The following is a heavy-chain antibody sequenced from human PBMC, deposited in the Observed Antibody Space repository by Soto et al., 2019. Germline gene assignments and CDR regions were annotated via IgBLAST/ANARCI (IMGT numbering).Heavy chain of an antibody. D-gene: IGHD3-3*01. CDR3: ATRVKGDFDV. CDR1: GDTFSRHY. CDR2: INPGYGDT. V-gene: IGHV1-46*03. J-gene: IGHJ6*01. Sequence: QVQLMQPGAEVMKPGASMTVSCKASGDTFSRHYVHWVRQAPGQGLEWMGRINPGYGDTTYSEEFXGRVTMTRDTSTNTVYMDLSSLRSDDTAVYYCATRVKGDFDVWGQGTTVVVS.